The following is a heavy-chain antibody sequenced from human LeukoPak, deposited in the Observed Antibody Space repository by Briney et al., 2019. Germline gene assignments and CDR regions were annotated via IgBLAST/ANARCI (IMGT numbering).Heavy chain of an antibody. CDR1: GGSIISGSYF. J-gene: IGHJ4*02. CDR2: IYYSGAT. V-gene: IGHV4-39*02. Sequence: SETLSLTCTVSGGSIISGSYFWGWIRQPPGKGLEWIGNIYYSGATYYNPSLKSRVTISVDTSKNQFSLKLSSVTAADTAVYYCARERVRGGYTDYWGQGTLVTVSS. D-gene: IGHD5-12*01. CDR3: ARERVRGGYTDY.